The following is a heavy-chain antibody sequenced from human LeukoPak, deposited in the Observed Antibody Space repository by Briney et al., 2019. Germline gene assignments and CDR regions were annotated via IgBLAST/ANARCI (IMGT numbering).Heavy chain of an antibody. Sequence: ASVKVSCKASGYTFTSYYMHWVRQAPGQGLEWMGWINPNSGGTNYAQKFQGRVTMTRDTSISTAYMELSRLRSDDTAVYYCARGRITGTTSYYYYMDVWGKGTTVTVSS. CDR3: ARGRITGTTSYYYYMDV. CDR1: GYTFTSYY. CDR2: INPNSGGT. V-gene: IGHV1-2*02. D-gene: IGHD1-20*01. J-gene: IGHJ6*03.